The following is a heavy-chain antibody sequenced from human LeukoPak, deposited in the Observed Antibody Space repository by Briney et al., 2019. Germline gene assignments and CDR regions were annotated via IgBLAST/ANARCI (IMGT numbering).Heavy chain of an antibody. Sequence: ASVKVSCKASGYTFIDFYMHWVRQAPGQGLEWMGWLSPNSGDTKFAQKFQGRVTMTRDTSISTAYMDLSRLRSDDTAVYYCARATDISSWYLAYWGQGTLVTVSS. CDR3: ARATDISSWYLAY. D-gene: IGHD6-13*01. CDR1: GYTFIDFY. J-gene: IGHJ4*02. CDR2: LSPNSGDT. V-gene: IGHV1-2*02.